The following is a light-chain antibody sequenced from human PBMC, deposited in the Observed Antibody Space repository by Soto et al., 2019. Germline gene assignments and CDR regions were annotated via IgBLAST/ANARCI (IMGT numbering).Light chain of an antibody. Sequence: DIQMTQSPSTLSGSVGDRVTITCRASQTISSWLAWYQQKPGKAPKLLIYKASTLESGVPSTFGGSGSGTEFTLTINSLQPEDFATYFCQQYNSFPYTFGPGPKVDIK. J-gene: IGKJ2*01. CDR3: QQYNSFPYT. V-gene: IGKV1-5*03. CDR2: KAS. CDR1: QTISSW.